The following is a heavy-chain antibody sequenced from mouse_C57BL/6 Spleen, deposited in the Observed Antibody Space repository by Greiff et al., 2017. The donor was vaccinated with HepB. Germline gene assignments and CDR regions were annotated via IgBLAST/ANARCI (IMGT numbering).Heavy chain of an antibody. CDR3: ARMSYDPYYYAMDY. V-gene: IGHV8-8*01. CDR1: GFSLSTFGMG. J-gene: IGHJ4*01. CDR2: IWWDDDK. Sequence: ESGPGIMQPSQTLSLTCSFSGFSLSTFGMGVGWIRQPSGKGLEWLAHIWWDDDKYYNPALKSRLTISKDTSKNQVFLKIANVDTADTATYYCARMSYDPYYYAMDYWGQGTSVTVSS. D-gene: IGHD2-3*01.